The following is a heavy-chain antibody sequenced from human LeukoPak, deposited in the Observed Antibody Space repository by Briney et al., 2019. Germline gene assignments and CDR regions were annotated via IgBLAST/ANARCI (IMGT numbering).Heavy chain of an antibody. J-gene: IGHJ4*02. CDR3: AREADFWSGYHGDY. Sequence: GGSLRLSCAASGFTFSSYSMNWVRQAPGKGLEWVSYISSSSSTIYYADSVKGRFTISRDNSKNTLYLQMNSLRAEDTAVYYCAREADFWSGYHGDYWGQGTLVTVSS. CDR2: ISSSSSTI. D-gene: IGHD3-3*01. V-gene: IGHV3-48*01. CDR1: GFTFSSYS.